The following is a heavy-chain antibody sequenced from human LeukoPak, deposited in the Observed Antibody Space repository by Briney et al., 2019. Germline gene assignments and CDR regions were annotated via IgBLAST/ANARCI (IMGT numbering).Heavy chain of an antibody. CDR2: INHSGST. Sequence: SETLSLTCAVYGGSFSGYYWSWIRQPPGKGLEWIGEINHSGSTNYNPSLKSRVTISVDTSKNQFSLKLSSVTAADTAVYYCAGGRYYYGSGSYRNWFDPWGQGTLVTVSS. V-gene: IGHV4-34*01. D-gene: IGHD3-10*01. J-gene: IGHJ5*02. CDR3: AGGRYYYGSGSYRNWFDP. CDR1: GGSFSGYY.